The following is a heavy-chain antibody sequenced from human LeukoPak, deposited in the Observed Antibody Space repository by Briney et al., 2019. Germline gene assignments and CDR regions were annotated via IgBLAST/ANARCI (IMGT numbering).Heavy chain of an antibody. D-gene: IGHD4/OR15-4a*01. J-gene: IGHJ4*02. CDR1: RFTFSNAW. Sequence: GGSLRLSCAASRFTFSNAWMNWVRQAPGKGLEWVGRIKSKADGETTDYASPVKGRFTISRDDSNNMVYLQMNSLKIEDTAVYCCAIDEPNYAPYDFDYWGQGTLVTVSS. CDR2: IKSKADGETT. CDR3: AIDEPNYAPYDFDY. V-gene: IGHV3-15*01.